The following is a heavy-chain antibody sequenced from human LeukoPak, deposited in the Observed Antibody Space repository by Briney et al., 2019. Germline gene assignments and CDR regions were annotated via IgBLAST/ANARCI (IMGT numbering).Heavy chain of an antibody. CDR1: GFTFSSYG. J-gene: IGHJ6*03. Sequence: GGSLRLSCAASGFTFSSYGMHWVRQAPGKGLEWVSSISSSSSYIYYADSVKGRFTISRDNAKNSLYLQMNSLRAEDTAVYYCARGLSGYSSIWGPKNYYYYMDVWGKGTTVTVSS. CDR3: ARGLSGYSSIWGPKNYYYYMDV. CDR2: ISSSSSYI. V-gene: IGHV3-21*01. D-gene: IGHD6-13*01.